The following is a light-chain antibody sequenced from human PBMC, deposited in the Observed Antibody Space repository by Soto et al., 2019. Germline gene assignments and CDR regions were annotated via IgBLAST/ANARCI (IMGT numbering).Light chain of an antibody. Sequence: DIQMPPSQSSLSASIVDIVPITFRASQGIRNDLGWYQQKPGKAPKRLIYGASSLLSWVPSRFSGSGSGTEFTLTISSLQPDDFATYYCQQYNSYWTFGQGTKVDIK. J-gene: IGKJ1*01. CDR3: QQYNSYWT. CDR1: QGIRND. CDR2: GAS. V-gene: IGKV1-17*01.